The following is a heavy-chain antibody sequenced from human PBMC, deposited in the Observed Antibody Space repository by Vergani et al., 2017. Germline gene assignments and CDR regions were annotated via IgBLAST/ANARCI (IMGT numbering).Heavy chain of an antibody. Sequence: QVQLQESGPGLVKPSETLSLTCTVSGGSISSYYWSWIRQPPGKGLEWIGYIYYSGSTNYNPSLKSRVTISVDTSKNQFSLKLSSVTAADTAVYYFARTGFDYYMDVWGKGTTVTVSS. CDR2: IYYSGST. CDR3: ARTGFDYYMDV. J-gene: IGHJ6*03. CDR1: GGSISSYY. V-gene: IGHV4-59*01.